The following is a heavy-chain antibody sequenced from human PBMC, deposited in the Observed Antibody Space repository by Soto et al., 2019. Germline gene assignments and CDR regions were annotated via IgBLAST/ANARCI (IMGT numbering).Heavy chain of an antibody. CDR1: GFTFSNYA. CDR3: AKVTDYYDSSGAY. D-gene: IGHD3-22*01. CDR2: ISGSGGST. V-gene: IGHV3-23*01. Sequence: EVQLLESGGGLVQPGGSLRLSCAASGFTFSNYAMSWVRQAPGKGLEWVSGISGSGGSTYYADSVKGRFTISRDNSKNPLFLQMNSLRAEDTAVFYCAKVTDYYDSSGAYWGQGTLVTVSS. J-gene: IGHJ4*02.